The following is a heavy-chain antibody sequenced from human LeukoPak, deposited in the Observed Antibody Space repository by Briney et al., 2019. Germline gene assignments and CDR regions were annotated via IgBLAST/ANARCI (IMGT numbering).Heavy chain of an antibody. Sequence: GGSLRLSCAASGFTFSNAWMSWVRQAPGKGLEWVGRIKSKTDGGTTDYAAPVKGRFTISRDDSKNTAYLQMNSLKTEDTAVYYCARGSYYYDSSGSNWFDPWGQGTLVTVSS. CDR3: ARGSYYYDSSGSNWFDP. J-gene: IGHJ5*02. CDR1: GFTFSNAW. D-gene: IGHD3-22*01. V-gene: IGHV3-15*01. CDR2: IKSKTDGGTT.